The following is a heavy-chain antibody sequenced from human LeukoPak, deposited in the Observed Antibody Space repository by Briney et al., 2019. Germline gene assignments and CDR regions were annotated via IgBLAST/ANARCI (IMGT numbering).Heavy chain of an antibody. CDR2: IKTDGSEK. V-gene: IGHV3-7*03. CDR1: GFTFSSYW. Sequence: GGSLRLSCEASGFTFSSYWMSWVRQAPGKGLEWVANIKTDGSEKYYVDSVKGRFTISRDNAKNSLYLQMNSLRAEDTAIYYCARDYDQVTPRGMDVWGQGTTVTVSS. D-gene: IGHD2-21*02. CDR3: ARDYDQVTPRGMDV. J-gene: IGHJ6*02.